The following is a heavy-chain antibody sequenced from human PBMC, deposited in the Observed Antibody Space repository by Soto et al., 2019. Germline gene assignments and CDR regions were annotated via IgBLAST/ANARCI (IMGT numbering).Heavy chain of an antibody. CDR1: GFTFSSYG. CDR2: ISYDGSNK. D-gene: IGHD1-1*01. J-gene: IGHJ4*02. V-gene: IGHV3-30*18. CDR3: AKERRKTIDY. Sequence: GGSLRLSCAASGFTFSSYGMHWVRQAPGKGLEWVAVISYDGSNKYYADSVKGRFTISRDNSKNTLYLQMNSLRAEDTAVYYCAKERRKTIDYWGQGTLVTVSS.